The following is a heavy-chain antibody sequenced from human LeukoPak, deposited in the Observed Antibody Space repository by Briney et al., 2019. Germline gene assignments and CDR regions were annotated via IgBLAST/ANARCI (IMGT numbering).Heavy chain of an antibody. CDR1: GFTSTNAW. J-gene: IGHJ4*02. D-gene: IGHD3-9*01. CDR2: IKRKTEDGTT. CDR3: TTDDIHLRYFDWLNGDY. Sequence: PGGSLRLSCAASGFTSTNAWMSWVRHAPGKGREWGGRIKRKTEDGTTDYAAPVKGRFTISRDDSKNKLYLQMNSLRTEDTAVYYCTTDDIHLRYFDWLNGDYWGQGTLVTVSS. V-gene: IGHV3-15*01.